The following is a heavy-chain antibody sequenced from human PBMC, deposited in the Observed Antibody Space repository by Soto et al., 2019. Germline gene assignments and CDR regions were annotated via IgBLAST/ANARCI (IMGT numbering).Heavy chain of an antibody. CDR2: IKQDGSEK. J-gene: IGHJ4*02. CDR3: ARVAPYYYGSGSYYFDY. Sequence: GGSLRLTCAASGFTFSSYQMNWVRQAPGKGLEWVANIKQDGSEKYYVDSVKGRFTISRDNAKNSLYLEMNSLRAEDTAVYYCARVAPYYYGSGSYYFDYWGQGTLVTVSS. V-gene: IGHV3-7*01. D-gene: IGHD3-10*01. CDR1: GFTFSSYQ.